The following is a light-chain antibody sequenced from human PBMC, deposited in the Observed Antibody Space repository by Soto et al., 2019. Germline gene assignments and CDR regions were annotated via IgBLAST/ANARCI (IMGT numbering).Light chain of an antibody. CDR2: GAS. J-gene: IGKJ5*01. Sequence: EIVVNQSLATVSVTPGEGATLSCRASQSRSSSLAWYQQKPGQAPRLLIYGASTRATGIPARFSGSGSGTEFTLTISSLQPEDFATYYCQQHGQWPITFGQRTRLAI. CDR1: QSRSSS. CDR3: QQHGQWPIT. V-gene: IGKV3-15*01.